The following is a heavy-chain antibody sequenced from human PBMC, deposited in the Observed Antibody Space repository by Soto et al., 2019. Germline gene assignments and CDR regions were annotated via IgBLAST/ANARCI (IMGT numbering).Heavy chain of an antibody. CDR3: ARWGNWKVADN. D-gene: IGHD3-16*01. CDR2: IWYDGSNK. Sequence: QVQLVESGGGVVQPGTSLRLSCAASGFTFSSHGMHWVRQAPDKGLEWVAVIWYDGSNKYYADSVKGRFTISRDNSNNMLYLEMNSLTVEDTAVYYCARWGNWKVADNWGQGTLVTVSS. J-gene: IGHJ4*02. V-gene: IGHV3-33*01. CDR1: GFTFSSHG.